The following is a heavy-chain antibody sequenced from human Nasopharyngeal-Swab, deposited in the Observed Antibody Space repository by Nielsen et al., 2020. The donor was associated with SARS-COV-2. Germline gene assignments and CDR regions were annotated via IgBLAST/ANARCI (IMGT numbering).Heavy chain of an antibody. CDR2: ISGSGGST. Sequence: GGSLKLSCAASGFTFSSYWMSWVRQAPGKGLEWVSAISGSGGSTYYADSVKGRFTISRDNSKNTLYLQMNSLRAEDTAVYYCAKDREATYYYGSRRFDYWGQGTLVTVSS. J-gene: IGHJ4*02. CDR1: GFTFSSYW. D-gene: IGHD3-10*01. CDR3: AKDREATYYYGSRRFDY. V-gene: IGHV3-23*01.